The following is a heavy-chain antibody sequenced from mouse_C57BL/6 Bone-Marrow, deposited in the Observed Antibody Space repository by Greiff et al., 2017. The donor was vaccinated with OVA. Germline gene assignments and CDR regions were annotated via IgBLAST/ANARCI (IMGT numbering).Heavy chain of an antibody. D-gene: IGHD4-1*01. J-gene: IGHJ1*03. Sequence: VQLQQPGAELVKPGASVKLSCKASGYTFTSYWMHWVKQRPGRGLEWIGRIDPNSGGTKYNEQFKSKATLTVDKPSSTAYMQLSSLTSEDSAVYYCARDHNWDVPLSYFDVWGTGTTVTVSS. CDR3: ARDHNWDVPLSYFDV. V-gene: IGHV1-72*01. CDR2: IDPNSGGT. CDR1: GYTFTSYW.